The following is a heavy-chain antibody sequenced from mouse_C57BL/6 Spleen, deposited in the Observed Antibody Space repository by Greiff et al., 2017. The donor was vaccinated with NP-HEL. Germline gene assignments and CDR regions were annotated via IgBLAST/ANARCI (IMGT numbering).Heavy chain of an antibody. J-gene: IGHJ4*01. CDR3: ARQDLGYYAMDY. CDR2: ISSGGSYT. D-gene: IGHD2-10*02. V-gene: IGHV5-6*01. CDR1: GFTFSSYG. Sequence: EVHLVESGGDLVKPGGSLKLSCAASGFTFSSYGMSWVRQTPDKRLEWVATISSGGSYTYYPDSVKGRFTISRDNAKNTLYLQMSSLKSEDTAMYYCARQDLGYYAMDYWGQGTSVTVSS.